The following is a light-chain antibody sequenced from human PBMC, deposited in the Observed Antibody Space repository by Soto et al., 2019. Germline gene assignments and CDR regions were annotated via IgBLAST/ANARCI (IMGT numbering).Light chain of an antibody. V-gene: IGLV2-14*03. Sequence: QSALTQPASVSGSPGQSITIPCTGTSSDVGGYNYVSWYQHHPGKAPKLLIYDVNSRPSGVSDRFSGSKSGNTASLTISGLQAEDEADYYCRSYTSSSTEVFGTGTKVTVL. CDR2: DVN. CDR1: SSDVGGYNY. J-gene: IGLJ1*01. CDR3: RSYTSSSTEV.